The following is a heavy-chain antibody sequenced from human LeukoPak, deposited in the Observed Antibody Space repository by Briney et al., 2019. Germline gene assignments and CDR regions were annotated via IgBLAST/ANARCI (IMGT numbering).Heavy chain of an antibody. V-gene: IGHV3-74*01. D-gene: IGHD4-11*01. Sequence: RGSRILSWEASRSTSSSSWTYWDSQPPRKGRVGVSRINSDESITTYADSVKGRFTISRDKAKNTLYLQMYSLRAEDTAVYYCARGLVPGFLDYWGQGTPVTVSS. CDR1: RSTSSSSW. CDR2: INSDESIT. J-gene: IGHJ4*02. CDR3: ARGLVPGFLDY.